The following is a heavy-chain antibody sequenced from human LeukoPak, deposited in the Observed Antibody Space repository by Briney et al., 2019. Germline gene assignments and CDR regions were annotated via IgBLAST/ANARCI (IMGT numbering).Heavy chain of an antibody. V-gene: IGHV4-61*01. Sequence: SETLSLICSVSGGSVSSGNYYWSWIRQPPGKGLEWIGCIHDSGNTDYNPSLKSRVSMSVDTSKNQFSLKMTSVTAADTAVYYCARHEARIAARPGWFDPWGQGTLVTVSS. J-gene: IGHJ5*02. CDR2: IHDSGNT. CDR1: GGSVSSGNYY. CDR3: ARHEARIAARPGWFDP. D-gene: IGHD6-6*01.